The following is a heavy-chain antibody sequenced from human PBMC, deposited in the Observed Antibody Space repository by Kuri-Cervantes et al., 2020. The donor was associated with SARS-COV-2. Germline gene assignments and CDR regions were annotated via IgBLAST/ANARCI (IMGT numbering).Heavy chain of an antibody. V-gene: IGHV1-24*01. Sequence: ASVKVSCKVSGYTLTELSMHWVRQAPGKGLEWMGGFDPEDGETIYAQKFQGRVTMTEDTSTDTAYMELSSLRSDDTAVYYCARGDIHLGYCSSTSCAYYFDYWGQGILVTVSS. CDR3: ARGDIHLGYCSSTSCAYYFDY. CDR2: FDPEDGET. D-gene: IGHD2-2*01. CDR1: GYTLTELS. J-gene: IGHJ4*02.